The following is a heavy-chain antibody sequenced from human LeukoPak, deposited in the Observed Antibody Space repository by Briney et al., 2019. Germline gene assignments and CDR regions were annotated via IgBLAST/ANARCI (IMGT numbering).Heavy chain of an antibody. J-gene: IGHJ5*02. Sequence: GASVKVSCKASGYTFTSYDINWVRQATGQGLEWMGWMNPNSGNTGYAQKFQGRVTITRNSSISTAYMELSSLRSEDTAVYYCASRGGDFWSGQTAHWFDPWGQGTLVTVSS. CDR2: MNPNSGNT. CDR1: GYTFTSYD. V-gene: IGHV1-8*03. D-gene: IGHD3-3*01. CDR3: ASRGGDFWSGQTAHWFDP.